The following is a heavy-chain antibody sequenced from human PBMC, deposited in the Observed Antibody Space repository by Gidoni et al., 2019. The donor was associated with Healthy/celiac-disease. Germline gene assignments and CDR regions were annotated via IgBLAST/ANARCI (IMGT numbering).Heavy chain of an antibody. V-gene: IGHV3-30-3*01. CDR2: ISYDGSNK. D-gene: IGHD6-13*01. CDR3: ARDWLGRSSGDKYYYYYGMDV. Sequence: QVQLVESGGGVVQPGRSLRLSCAASGFTFSSYAMHWVRQAPGKGLEWVAVISYDGSNKYYADSVKGRFTISRDNSKNTLYLQMNSLRAEDTAVYYCARDWLGRSSGDKYYYYYGMDVWGQGTTVTVSS. CDR1: GFTFSSYA. J-gene: IGHJ6*02.